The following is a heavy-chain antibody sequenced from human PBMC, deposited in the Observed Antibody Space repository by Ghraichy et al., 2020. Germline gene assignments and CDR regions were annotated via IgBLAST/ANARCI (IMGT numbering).Heavy chain of an antibody. CDR2: FSSSGGTT. CDR1: GFSFDIYA. J-gene: IGHJ5*01. Sequence: GGSLRLSCAASGFSFDIYAMSWVRQAPGKGLEWVSSFSSSGGTTYYADSVKGRFTIYRDFSKHTLDLEMSNLRAEDTAVYFCAKDRRSFIANMALSGPGWFDSWGQGILV. D-gene: IGHD3-10*01. V-gene: IGHV3-23*01. CDR3: AKDRRSFIANMALSGPGWFDS.